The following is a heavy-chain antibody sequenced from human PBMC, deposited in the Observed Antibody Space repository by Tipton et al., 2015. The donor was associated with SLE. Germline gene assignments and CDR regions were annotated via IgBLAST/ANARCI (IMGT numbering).Heavy chain of an antibody. D-gene: IGHD2-15*01. CDR2: IYYSGST. CDR3: ARGGGSNEGYFDY. J-gene: IGHJ4*02. CDR1: DGSISSGGYY. Sequence: TLSLTCTVSDGSISSGGYYWSWIRQHPGKGLEWIGYIYYSGSTYYNPSLKSRVTISVDASKNQFSLKLSSVTAADTAVYYCARGGGSNEGYFDYWGQGTLVTVSS. V-gene: IGHV4-31*03.